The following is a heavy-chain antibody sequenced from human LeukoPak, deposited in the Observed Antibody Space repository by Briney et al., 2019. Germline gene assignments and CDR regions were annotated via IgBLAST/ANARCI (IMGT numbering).Heavy chain of an antibody. CDR3: ANIVVVPAALYFDY. CDR2: ISGSGGST. V-gene: IGHV3-23*01. D-gene: IGHD2-2*01. CDR1: GFTFSSYA. J-gene: IGHJ4*02. Sequence: GGSLRLSCAASGFTFSSYAMSWVRQAPGKGLEWVSAISGSGGSTYYADSVKGRFAISRDNSKNTLYLQMNSLRAEDTAVYYCANIVVVPAALYFDYWGQGTLVTVSS.